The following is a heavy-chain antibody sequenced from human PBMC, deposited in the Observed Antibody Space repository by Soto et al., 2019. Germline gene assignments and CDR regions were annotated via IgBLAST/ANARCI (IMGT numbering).Heavy chain of an antibody. D-gene: IGHD6-19*01. CDR1: GGSTSSSSYD. V-gene: IGHV4-39*01. CDR2: IYYSRTT. CDR3: ARHEAVAGYYYYGMDV. J-gene: IGHJ6*02. Sequence: SETLSLTCTVSGGSTSSSSYDWGWSRQPPGKGLEWIWSIYYSRTTYSTPSLKSRVTTSVDTYKNHFSLKLSSVTAADTAVYYCARHEAVAGYYYYGMDVWVQVSTVT.